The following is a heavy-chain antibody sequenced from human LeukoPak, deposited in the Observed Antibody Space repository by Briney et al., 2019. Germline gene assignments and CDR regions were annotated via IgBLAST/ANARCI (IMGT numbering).Heavy chain of an antibody. CDR3: ARHGWSPYYYYYGMDV. CDR2: IYYSGST. Sequence: SETLSLTRTVSGGSISSYYWSWIRHPPGKGLEWIGYIYYSGSTNYNPSLKSRVTISVDTSKNQFSLKLSSVTAADTAVYYCARHGWSPYYYYYGMDVWGQGTTVTVSS. CDR1: GGSISSYY. V-gene: IGHV4-59*08. J-gene: IGHJ6*02. D-gene: IGHD6-19*01.